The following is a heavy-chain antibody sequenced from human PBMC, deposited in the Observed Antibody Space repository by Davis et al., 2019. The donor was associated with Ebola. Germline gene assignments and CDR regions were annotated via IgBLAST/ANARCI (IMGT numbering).Heavy chain of an antibody. CDR1: GFSFSGYT. CDR2: IRHDGSSK. D-gene: IGHD4/OR15-4a*01. V-gene: IGHV3-30*02. J-gene: IGHJ2*01. Sequence: GESLKISCAASGFSFSGYTMHWVRQAPGKGLEWVAFIRHDGSSKDYADSVKGRFTISRDNSNNMVYLQMNSLRGEDTAVYYCAKDKTMATAYWYFDLWGRGTLVTVSS. CDR3: AKDKTMATAYWYFDL.